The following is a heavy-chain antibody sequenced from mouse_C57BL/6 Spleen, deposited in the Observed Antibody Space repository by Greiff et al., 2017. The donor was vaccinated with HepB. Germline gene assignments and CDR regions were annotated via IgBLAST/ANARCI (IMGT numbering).Heavy chain of an antibody. V-gene: IGHV1-59*01. J-gene: IGHJ3*01. CDR2: IDPSDSYT. CDR1: GYTFTSYW. Sequence: VQLQQPGAELVRPGTSVKLSCKASGYTFTSYWMHWVKQRPGQGLEWIGVIDPSDSYTNYNQKFKGKATLTVDTSSSTAYMQLSSLTSEDSAVYYCARPAATSIEGFAYWGQGTLVTVSA. CDR3: ARPAATSIEGFAY. D-gene: IGHD5-5*01.